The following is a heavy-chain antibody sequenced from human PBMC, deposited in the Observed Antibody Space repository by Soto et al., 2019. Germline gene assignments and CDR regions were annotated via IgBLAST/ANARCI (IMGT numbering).Heavy chain of an antibody. V-gene: IGHV3-74*03. Sequence: EVQLVESGGGLVQPGESLRLSCAASGLTFRSYWMHWVRQAPGKGLVWVSRINTDGSVAMYVDSEKGRFTISRDNAKNTLYLHMSSLRAEDTAVYYCVMDMQLWRLDSWGQGTLVTVSS. CDR1: GLTFRSYW. CDR2: INTDGSVA. J-gene: IGHJ4*02. CDR3: VMDMQLWRLDS. D-gene: IGHD2-2*03.